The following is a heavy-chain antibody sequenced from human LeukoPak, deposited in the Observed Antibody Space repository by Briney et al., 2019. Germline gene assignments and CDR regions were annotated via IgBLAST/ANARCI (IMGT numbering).Heavy chain of an antibody. J-gene: IGHJ5*02. CDR2: IRYDGTNK. Sequence: GGSLRLSCAASGFTFSSYGMHWVRQAPGKGLEWVAFIRYDGTNKYYADSVKGRFTISRDNSKNTLYLQMNSLRAEDTAVYYCAKSLYGSGSYYNWFDPWGQGTLVTVSS. D-gene: IGHD3-10*01. V-gene: IGHV3-30*02. CDR3: AKSLYGSGSYYNWFDP. CDR1: GFTFSSYG.